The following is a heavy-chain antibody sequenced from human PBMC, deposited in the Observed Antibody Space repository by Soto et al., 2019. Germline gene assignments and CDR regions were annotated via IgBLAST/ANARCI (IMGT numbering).Heavy chain of an antibody. CDR1: GGTFSSYA. V-gene: IGHV1-69*13. CDR2: IIPIFGTA. CDR3: ARDPLPNAYCISTFCYRLPWFDP. D-gene: IGHD2-2*01. Sequence: SVKVSCKASGGTFSSYAISWVRQAPGQGLEWMGGIIPIFGTANYAQKFQGRVTITADESTSTAYMELSSLRSEDTAVYYCARDPLPNAYCISTFCYRLPWFDPWGQG. J-gene: IGHJ5*02.